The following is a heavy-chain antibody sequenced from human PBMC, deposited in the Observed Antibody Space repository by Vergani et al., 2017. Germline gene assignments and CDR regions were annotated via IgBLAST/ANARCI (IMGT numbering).Heavy chain of an antibody. CDR3: ARFGSTVPTE. CDR2: INHSGST. Sequence: QVELQQWGAGLLKPSETLSLTCAVYGGSFSGYFWSWIRQPPGKGLEWIGEINHSGSTDYNPSLQSRVIISVDTSKNQFSLKLSSVTAADTAVYYCARFGSTVPTEWGQGTLISVSS. V-gene: IGHV4-34*01. D-gene: IGHD4-17*01. J-gene: IGHJ4*02. CDR1: GGSFSGYF.